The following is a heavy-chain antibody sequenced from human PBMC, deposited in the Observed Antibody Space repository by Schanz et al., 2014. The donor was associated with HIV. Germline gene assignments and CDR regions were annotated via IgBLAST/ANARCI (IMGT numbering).Heavy chain of an antibody. CDR3: ARTYTGDWSTGAD. Sequence: QVQLVQSGAEVKKPGSSVRVSCKASGGTFISYTISWVRQAPGQGLEWMGGIIPLFGTSNYAQKFQGRVTITADKSTSTVYMDLSSLRSEDTAVYYCARTYTGDWSTGADWGQGTLVTVSS. D-gene: IGHD2-21*02. V-gene: IGHV1-69*06. CDR2: IIPLFGTS. J-gene: IGHJ4*02. CDR1: GGTFISYT.